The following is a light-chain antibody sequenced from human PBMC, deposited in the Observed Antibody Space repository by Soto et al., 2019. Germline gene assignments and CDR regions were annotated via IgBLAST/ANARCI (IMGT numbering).Light chain of an antibody. CDR3: MQALQTPYT. V-gene: IGKV2-28*01. CDR1: QSLLYSNGYNY. Sequence: VMTQSPLSLPVTPGEPASISCRSSQSLLYSNGYNYLDWYLQKPGQSPQLLIYLGSNRASGVPDRFSGSGSGTDFTLKISRVEAEDVGVYYCMQALQTPYTFGQGTKLEIK. CDR2: LGS. J-gene: IGKJ2*01.